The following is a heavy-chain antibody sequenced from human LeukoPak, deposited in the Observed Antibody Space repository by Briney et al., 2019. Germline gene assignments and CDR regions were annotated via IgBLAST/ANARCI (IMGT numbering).Heavy chain of an antibody. CDR1: GFTVSSNY. V-gene: IGHV3-66*02. Sequence: GGSLRLSCAASGFTVSSNYMSWVRQAPGKGLEWVSVIYSGGSTYYADSVKGRFTISRDNSKNTLYLQMNSLRAGDTAVYYCASDSSSWYGGTNWGQGTLVTVSS. J-gene: IGHJ4*02. CDR2: IYSGGST. CDR3: ASDSSSWYGGTN. D-gene: IGHD6-13*01.